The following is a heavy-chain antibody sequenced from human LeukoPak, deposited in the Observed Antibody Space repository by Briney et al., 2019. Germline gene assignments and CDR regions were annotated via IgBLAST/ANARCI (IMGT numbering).Heavy chain of an antibody. CDR3: ARWGGSSSEINWFDP. CDR2: IYPGDSDT. Sequence: GESLKISCKGSGYSFTSYWIGWVRQMPGKGLEWMGIIYPGDSDTRYSPSFQGQVTISADKSISTAYLQWSSLKASDTAMYYCARWGGSSSEINWFDPWGQGTLVTVSS. V-gene: IGHV5-51*01. J-gene: IGHJ5*02. D-gene: IGHD1-26*01. CDR1: GYSFTSYW.